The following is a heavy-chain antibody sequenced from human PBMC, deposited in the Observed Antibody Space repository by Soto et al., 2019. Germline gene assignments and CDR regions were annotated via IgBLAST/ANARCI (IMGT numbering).Heavy chain of an antibody. D-gene: IGHD6-19*01. Sequence: EVQLVESGGGVVRPGGSLRLSCAASGFTFDDYGMSWVRQAPGKGLEWGAGINWNGGSTGYAGSVNGRFTISRDNAKNSLYLQMNSLRAEDTALYYCARAPITYSSGWYPDYWGQGTLVTVSS. CDR1: GFTFDDYG. CDR2: INWNGGST. V-gene: IGHV3-20*04. J-gene: IGHJ4*02. CDR3: ARAPITYSSGWYPDY.